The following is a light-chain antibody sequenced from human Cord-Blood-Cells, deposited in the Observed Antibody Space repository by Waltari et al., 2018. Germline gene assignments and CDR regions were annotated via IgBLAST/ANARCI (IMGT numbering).Light chain of an antibody. V-gene: IGKV1-39*01. CDR3: QQSYSTPRT. CDR2: AAS. Sequence: DIQMTQSPSSLSASVGDRVTITCRASQSISSYLNLYQQKQGKAPKLLIYAASSLQSGVPSRFSGGGSGTDFTLTISRLQPEDFATYYCQQSYSTPRTFGQGTKVEIK. J-gene: IGKJ1*01. CDR1: QSISSY.